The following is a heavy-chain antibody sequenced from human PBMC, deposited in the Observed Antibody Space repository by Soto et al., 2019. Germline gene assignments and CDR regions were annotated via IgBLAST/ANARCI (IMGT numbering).Heavy chain of an antibody. J-gene: IGHJ6*02. CDR1: GGSISSGGYY. CDR2: IYYTGSA. V-gene: IGHV4-31*03. D-gene: IGHD6-6*01. CDR3: ARRYSGSSRGLDV. Sequence: QVQLRESGPGLVQPSQTLSLTCTVSGGSISSGGYYWTWIRQHPGKGLEWVDYIYYTGSAYYNPSLKTRLTLSIDTSSSQFSLKLSSVTTADTAVYYCARRYSGSSRGLDVWGQGTTVTVSS.